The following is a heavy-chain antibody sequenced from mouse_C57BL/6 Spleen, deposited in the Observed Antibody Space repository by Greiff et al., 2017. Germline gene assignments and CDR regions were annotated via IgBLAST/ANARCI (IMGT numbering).Heavy chain of an antibody. CDR2: IYPGSGST. CDR1: GYTFTSYW. CDR3: ARLITTVVATPYWYFDV. Sequence: QVQLQQSGAELVKPGASVKMSCKASGYTFTSYWITWVKQRPGQGLEWIGDIYPGSGSTNYNEKFKSKATLTVDTSSSTAYMQLSSLTSEDSAVYYCARLITTVVATPYWYFDVWGTGTTVTVSS. J-gene: IGHJ1*03. D-gene: IGHD1-1*01. V-gene: IGHV1-55*01.